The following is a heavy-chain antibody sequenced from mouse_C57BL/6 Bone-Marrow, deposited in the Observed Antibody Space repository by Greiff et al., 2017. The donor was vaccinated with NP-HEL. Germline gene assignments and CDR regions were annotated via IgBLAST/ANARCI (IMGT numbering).Heavy chain of an antibody. CDR1: GFNIKDDY. CDR2: IAPENGDT. CDR3: THPVSDY. Sequence: EVQLQQSGAELVRPGASVKLSCTASGFNIKDDYLHWVKHRPEQGLAWIGWIAPENGDTEYASQFPGKATITADTSSHTAYLQLSSLTSEDTAVYYCTHPVSDYWGQGTTLTVSS. D-gene: IGHD6-2*01. V-gene: IGHV14-4*01. J-gene: IGHJ2*01.